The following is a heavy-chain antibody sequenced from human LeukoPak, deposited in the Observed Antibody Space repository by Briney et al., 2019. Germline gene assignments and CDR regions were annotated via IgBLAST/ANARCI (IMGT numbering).Heavy chain of an antibody. D-gene: IGHD1-26*01. Sequence: GSLRLSCAASGFTFDDYGMSWVRQAPGKGLEWIGEINHSGSTNYNPSLKSRVSISVDTSKNQFSLKLRSVTPADTAVYYCARDPSGSFFNWFDPWGQGTLVTVSS. CDR2: INHSGST. J-gene: IGHJ5*02. CDR1: GFTFDDYG. CDR3: ARDPSGSFFNWFDP. V-gene: IGHV4-34*01.